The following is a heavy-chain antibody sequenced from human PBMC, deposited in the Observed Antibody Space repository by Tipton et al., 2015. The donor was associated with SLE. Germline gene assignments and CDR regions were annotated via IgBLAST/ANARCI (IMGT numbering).Heavy chain of an antibody. V-gene: IGHV4-59*11. Sequence: LSLTCTVSGGSISSHYWSWIRQPPGKGLEWIGYIYYSGSTNYNPSLKSRVTISVDTSKNQFSLKLSSVTAADTAVYYCAGDTMGDWFDPWGQGTLVTVSS. CDR2: IYYSGST. D-gene: IGHD3-16*01. J-gene: IGHJ5*02. CDR3: AGDTMGDWFDP. CDR1: GGSISSHY.